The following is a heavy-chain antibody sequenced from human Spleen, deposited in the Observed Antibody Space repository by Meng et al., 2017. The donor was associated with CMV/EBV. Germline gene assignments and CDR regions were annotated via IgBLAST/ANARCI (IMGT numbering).Heavy chain of an antibody. V-gene: IGHV3-7*01. CDR2: IKQDGSEK. D-gene: IGHD2-15*01. CDR1: GFTFSSYW. Sequence: GESLKISCAASGFTFSSYWMSWVRQAPGKGLEWVANIKQDGSEKYYVHSVKGRFTISRDNAKNSLYLQMNSLRAEDTAVYYCAREVGAAPFLDYWGQGTLVTVSS. CDR3: AREVGAAPFLDY. J-gene: IGHJ4*02.